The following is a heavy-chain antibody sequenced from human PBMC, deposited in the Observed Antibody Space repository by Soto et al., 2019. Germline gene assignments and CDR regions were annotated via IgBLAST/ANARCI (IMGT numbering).Heavy chain of an antibody. CDR3: ARGALYDFWSGYYD. CDR1: GFSFPKFA. CDR2: ITGSGGTI. Sequence: GGSLRLSCAASGFSFPKFAMIWVRQAPGKGQEWVSGITGSGGTIEYSASVKGRFTISRDNAKNSLYLQMNSLRAEDTAVYYCARGALYDFWSGYYDWGQGTLVTVSS. D-gene: IGHD3-3*01. J-gene: IGHJ4*02. V-gene: IGHV3-23*01.